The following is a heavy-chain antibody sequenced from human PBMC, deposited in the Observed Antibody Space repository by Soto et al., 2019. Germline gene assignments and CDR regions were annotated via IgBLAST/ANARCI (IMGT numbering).Heavy chain of an antibody. Sequence: QVQLQESGPGLVKPSQTLSLTCTVSGGSISSGGYYWSWIRQHPGKGLEWIGYIYYSGSTYYNPSLNSRVTISVDTSKNPFSLKLSSVTAADTAVYYCAREEGGGYDHRWFDPWGQGTLVTVSS. CDR2: IYYSGST. D-gene: IGHD5-12*01. V-gene: IGHV4-31*03. CDR3: AREEGGGYDHRWFDP. J-gene: IGHJ5*02. CDR1: GGSISSGGYY.